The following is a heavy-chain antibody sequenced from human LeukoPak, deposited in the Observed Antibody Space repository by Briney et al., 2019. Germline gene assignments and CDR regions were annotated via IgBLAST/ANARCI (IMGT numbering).Heavy chain of an antibody. D-gene: IGHD6-6*01. CDR3: ARVVRPYGAEYFQH. Sequence: PGGSLRLSCAASGFTFSSYWMHWVRQAPGKGLVWVSRINSDGSSTSYADSVKGRFTISRDDAKNTLYLQMNSLRAEDTAVYYCARVVRPYGAEYFQHWGQGTLVTVSS. CDR1: GFTFSSYW. J-gene: IGHJ1*01. CDR2: INSDGSST. V-gene: IGHV3-74*01.